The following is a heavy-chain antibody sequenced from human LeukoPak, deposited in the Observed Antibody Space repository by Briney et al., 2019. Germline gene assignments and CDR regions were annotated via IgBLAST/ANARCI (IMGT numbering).Heavy chain of an antibody. CDR1: GGSISSYY. V-gene: IGHV4-59*12. CDR3: AREGAPYYYDSSGYY. J-gene: IGHJ4*02. Sequence: AETLSLTCTVSGGSISSYYWSWIRQPPGKALEWIGYIYYSGSTNYNPSLKSRVTISVDTSKNQFSLKLSSVTAADTAVYYCAREGAPYYYDSSGYYWGQGTLVTVSS. CDR2: IYYSGST. D-gene: IGHD3-22*01.